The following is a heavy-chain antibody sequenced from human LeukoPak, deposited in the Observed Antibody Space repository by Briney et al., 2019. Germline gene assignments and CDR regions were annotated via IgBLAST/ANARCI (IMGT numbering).Heavy chain of an antibody. D-gene: IGHD6-13*01. CDR1: GFTVSSYG. CDR3: ARDAVYSSSWQYY. Sequence: PGGSLRLSCAASGFTVSSYGMHWVRQAPGKGLEWVAVIWYDGSNKYYADSVKGRFTISRDNSKNTLYLQMNSLRAEDTAVYYCARDAVYSSSWQYYWGQGTLVTVSS. V-gene: IGHV3-33*08. CDR2: IWYDGSNK. J-gene: IGHJ4*02.